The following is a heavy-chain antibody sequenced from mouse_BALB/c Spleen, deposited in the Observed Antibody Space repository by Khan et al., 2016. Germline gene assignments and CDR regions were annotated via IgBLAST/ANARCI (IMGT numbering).Heavy chain of an antibody. V-gene: IGHV4-1*02. Sequence: EVKLLESGGGLVQPGGSLKLSCAASGFAFSRYWMSWVRQAPGKGLEWIGEINPDSSTINYTPSLKDKFIISRDNAKNTLYLQMSKVRSEDTALYYCARARYYGYLAYWGQGTLVTVSA. CDR3: ARARYYGYLAY. J-gene: IGHJ3*01. CDR2: INPDSSTI. D-gene: IGHD1-1*01. CDR1: GFAFSRYW.